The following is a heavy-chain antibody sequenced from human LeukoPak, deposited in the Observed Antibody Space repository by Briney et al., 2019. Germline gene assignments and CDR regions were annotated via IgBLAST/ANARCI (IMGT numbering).Heavy chain of an antibody. CDR3: ARLRTGLYILDY. D-gene: IGHD3/OR15-3a*01. CDR2: IYPGDSDT. J-gene: IGHJ4*02. CDR1: GYSFSGYW. Sequence: GESLKISCKASGYSFSGYWIGWARQMPGKGLEWVGMIYPGDSDTRYSPSFQGQVTISADKSITTAYLQWSSVKASDTAIYYCARLRTGLYILDYWGQGILVTVSS. V-gene: IGHV5-51*01.